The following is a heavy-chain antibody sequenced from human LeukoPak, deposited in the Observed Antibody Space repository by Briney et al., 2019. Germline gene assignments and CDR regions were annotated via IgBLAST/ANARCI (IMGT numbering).Heavy chain of an antibody. CDR2: VHINGAT. Sequence: SGTLSLTCAVSGGSITTTNWWSWVRQPPGKWLEWIGEVHINGATNYNPSLKSRFSMSIDKSNNHLSLEVTSVTAADTAMYYCTRESGAFSPFGFWGQGTLVTASS. V-gene: IGHV4-4*02. CDR3: TRESGAFSPFGF. CDR1: GGSITTTNW. D-gene: IGHD1-26*01. J-gene: IGHJ4*02.